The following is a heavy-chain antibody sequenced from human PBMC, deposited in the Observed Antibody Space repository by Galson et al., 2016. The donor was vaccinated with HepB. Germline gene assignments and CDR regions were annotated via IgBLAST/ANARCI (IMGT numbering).Heavy chain of an antibody. J-gene: IGHJ6*02. D-gene: IGHD2-21*02. CDR2: INPSGGST. V-gene: IGHV1-46*02. CDR1: GSTFNVYF. Sequence: SVKVSCKASGSTFNVYFVHWVRQAPGQGLEWMGIINPSGGSTSYAQKFQGRVTMTRDTSTSTVYMELRSLRSEDTAVYHCARDPCGGDCYSPYRFYYYDMDVWGQGTTVTVSS. CDR3: ARDPCGGDCYSPYRFYYYDMDV.